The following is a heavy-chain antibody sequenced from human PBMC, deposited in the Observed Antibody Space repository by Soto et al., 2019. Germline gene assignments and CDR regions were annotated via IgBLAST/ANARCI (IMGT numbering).Heavy chain of an antibody. V-gene: IGHV3-23*01. D-gene: IGHD6-19*01. CDR2: ISSGGGST. J-gene: IGHJ4*02. Sequence: EVQLLESGGGLVQPGGSLRLSCAASGFTFRSYAMTWVRQPPGKGLEWVSAISSGGGSTYYADSVRGRFTISRDNAKNTLYLQLNTLRAEDTAVYYCAKTVEMAEIRPFDYWGQGTVVSVSS. CDR3: AKTVEMAEIRPFDY. CDR1: GFTFRSYA.